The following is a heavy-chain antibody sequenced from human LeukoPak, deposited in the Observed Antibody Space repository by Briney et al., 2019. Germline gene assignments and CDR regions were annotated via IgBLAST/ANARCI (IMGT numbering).Heavy chain of an antibody. V-gene: IGHV3-11*01. D-gene: IGHD6-19*01. CDR3: ARSYSSGWKSYYYMDV. CDR2: ISSSGSTI. Sequence: GGSLRLSCAASGFTFSDYYMSWIRQAPGKGLEWVSYISSSGSTIYYADSVKGRFTISRDNAKNSLYLQMNSLRAEDTAVYYCARSYSSGWKSYYYMDVWGKGTTVTVSS. J-gene: IGHJ6*03. CDR1: GFTFSDYY.